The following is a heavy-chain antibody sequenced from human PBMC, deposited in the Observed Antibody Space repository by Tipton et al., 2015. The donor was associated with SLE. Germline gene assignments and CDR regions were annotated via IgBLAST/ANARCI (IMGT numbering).Heavy chain of an antibody. CDR3: ARSGGDCSSASCYDLSFDV. CDR1: GFTVSSDY. D-gene: IGHD2-2*01. CDR2: INSDGSST. V-gene: IGHV3-74*01. Sequence: SLRLSCAASGFTVSSDYMAWVRQAPGKGLEWVSRINSDGSSTTYADSVKGRFTISRDNTKNTLYLQMNSLRAEDTAVYYCARSGGDCSSASCYDLSFDVWGQGTTVTVSS. J-gene: IGHJ3*01.